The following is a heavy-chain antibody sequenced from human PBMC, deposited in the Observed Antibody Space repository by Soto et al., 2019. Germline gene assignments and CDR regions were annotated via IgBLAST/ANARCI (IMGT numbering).Heavy chain of an antibody. V-gene: IGHV3-74*01. CDR1: GFTFSMYW. CDR2: ISDDGSRA. J-gene: IGHJ4*02. CDR3: TRGPRPSSVGTGAF. Sequence: GGSLRLSCAASGFTFSMYWMHWVRQVPGKGPEWVSRISDDGSRADYADSVKGRFTISRDNAKNTLYLEMHVLRADDTAVYYCTRGPRPSSVGTGAFWGQGTPVTVSS. D-gene: IGHD3-10*01.